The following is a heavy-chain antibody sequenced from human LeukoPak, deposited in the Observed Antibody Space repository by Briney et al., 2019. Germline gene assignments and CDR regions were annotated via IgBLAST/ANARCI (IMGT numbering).Heavy chain of an antibody. CDR3: ARDHTVGQWPTHFDS. V-gene: IGHV3-11*04. CDR2: ISSSGSTI. CDR1: GFTFSDYY. J-gene: IGHJ4*02. D-gene: IGHD6-19*01. Sequence: GGSLRLSCAASGFTFSDYYMSWIRQAPGKGLEWVSYISSSGSTIYYADSVKGRFTISRDNAKNSLYLQMNGLRAEDTAVYYCARDHTVGQWPTHFDSWGLGTLVTVSS.